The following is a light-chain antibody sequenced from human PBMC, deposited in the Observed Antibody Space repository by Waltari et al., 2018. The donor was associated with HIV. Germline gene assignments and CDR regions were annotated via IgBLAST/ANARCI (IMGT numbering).Light chain of an antibody. CDR1: SSDVGGYNY. J-gene: IGLJ1*01. V-gene: IGLV2-14*03. CDR2: AVS. Sequence: QSALTQPASVSGSPGQSITISCTGTSSDVGGYNYVSGYQQHPGKAPKLMIYAVSNRPSGVSKRFSGSKSGNTASLTISGLQAEDEADYYCSSYTSSRSYVFGTGTRVTV. CDR3: SSYTSSRSYV.